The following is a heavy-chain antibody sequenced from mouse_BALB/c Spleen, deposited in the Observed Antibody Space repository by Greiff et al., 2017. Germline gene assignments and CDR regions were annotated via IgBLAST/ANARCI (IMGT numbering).Heavy chain of an antibody. J-gene: IGHJ4*01. V-gene: IGHV14-3*02. CDR2: IDPANGNT. Sequence: EVQLQQSGAELVKPGASVKLSCTASGFNIKDTYMHWVKQRPEQGLEWIGRIDPANGNTKYDPKFQGKATITADTSSNTAYLQLSSLTSEDTAVYYCAPPYYGNYYAMDYWGQGTSVTVSS. CDR3: APPYYGNYYAMDY. D-gene: IGHD2-10*01. CDR1: GFNIKDTY.